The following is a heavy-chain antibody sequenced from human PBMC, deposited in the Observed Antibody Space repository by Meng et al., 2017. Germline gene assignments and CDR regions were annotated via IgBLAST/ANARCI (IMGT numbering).Heavy chain of an antibody. D-gene: IGHD2-21*02. V-gene: IGHV2-5*02. J-gene: IGHJ5*02. Sequence: QITLKESGPTLLQPTQTLPLTCTFSGFSLSTSGVGVGWIRQPPGKALEWLALIYWDDDKRYSPSLKSRLTITKDTSKNQVVLTMTNMDPVDTATYYCAHRRGDSREGWFDPWGQGTLVTVSS. CDR2: IYWDDDK. CDR1: GFSLSTSGVG. CDR3: AHRRGDSREGWFDP.